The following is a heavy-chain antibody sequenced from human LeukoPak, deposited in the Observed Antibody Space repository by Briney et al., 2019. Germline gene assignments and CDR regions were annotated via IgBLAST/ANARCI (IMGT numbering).Heavy chain of an antibody. CDR1: GYSISSGYY. CDR2: IYYSGST. J-gene: IGHJ3*02. Sequence: SETLSLTCTVSGYSISSGYYWGWIRQPPGKGLEWIGYIYYSGSTYYNPSLKSRVTISVDTSKNQFSLKLSSVTAADTAVYYCARDARSATDAFDIWGQGTMVTVSS. V-gene: IGHV4-38-2*02. D-gene: IGHD3-10*01. CDR3: ARDARSATDAFDI.